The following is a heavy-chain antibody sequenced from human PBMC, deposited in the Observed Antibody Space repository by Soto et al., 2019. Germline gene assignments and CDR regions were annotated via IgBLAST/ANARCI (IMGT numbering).Heavy chain of an antibody. J-gene: IGHJ6*03. CDR3: ARHVGGYGDYYYYYMDV. V-gene: IGHV5-51*01. D-gene: IGHD5-12*01. CDR1: GYSFTSYW. CDR2: IYPGDSDT. Sequence: PGESLKISCKGSGYSFTSYWIGWVRQMPGKGLEWMGIIYPGDSDTRYSPSFQGQVTTSADKSISTAYLQWSSLKASDTAMYYCARHVGGYGDYYYYYMDVWGKGTTVTVSS.